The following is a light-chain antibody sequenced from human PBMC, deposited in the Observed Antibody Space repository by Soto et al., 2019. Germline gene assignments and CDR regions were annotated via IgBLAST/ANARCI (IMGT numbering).Light chain of an antibody. V-gene: IGLV2-14*03. CDR1: SSDVGGSNY. J-gene: IGLJ1*01. Sequence: QSVLTQPASVSGSPGQSITISCTETSSDVGGSNYVSWYQQHPTKAPTVMIYDVSNRPSGVSNRFSGSKSGNTASLTISGRLAEDEAAYYCSLFTSSSTYVFGTGTKVTVL. CDR2: DVS. CDR3: SLFTSSSTYV.